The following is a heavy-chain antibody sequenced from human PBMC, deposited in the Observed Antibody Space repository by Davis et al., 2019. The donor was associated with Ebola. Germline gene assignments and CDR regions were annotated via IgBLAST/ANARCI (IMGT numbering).Heavy chain of an antibody. CDR1: GGSFSGYY. D-gene: IGHD1-14*01. CDR3: AGEPGYYYYMDV. CDR2: INHSGST. V-gene: IGHV4-34*01. J-gene: IGHJ6*03. Sequence: PSETLSLTCAVYGGSFSGYYWSWIRQPPGKGLEWIGEINHSGSTNYNPSLKSRVTISVDTSKNQFSLKLSSVTAADTAVYYCAGEPGYYYYMDVWGKGTTATVSS.